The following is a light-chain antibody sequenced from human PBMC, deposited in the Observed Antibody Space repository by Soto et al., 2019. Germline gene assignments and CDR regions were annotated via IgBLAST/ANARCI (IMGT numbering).Light chain of an antibody. CDR2: DAS. J-gene: IGKJ1*01. V-gene: IGKV1-5*01. CDR3: QQYNSYSRT. CDR1: QSISSW. Sequence: DIQMTQSPSTLSASVGDRVTITCRASQSISSWLAWYQQKRVKAPKLLIYDASSLESGVPTRFSGSGSGTEITLTISSLQPDHFATYYCQQYNSYSRTFCQVTKVDIK.